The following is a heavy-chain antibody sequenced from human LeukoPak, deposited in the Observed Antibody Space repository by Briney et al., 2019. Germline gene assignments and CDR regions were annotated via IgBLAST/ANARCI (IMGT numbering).Heavy chain of an antibody. CDR3: ARDLVVPAAIQGYDAFDI. CDR2: ISSSSSTI. D-gene: IGHD2-2*01. J-gene: IGHJ3*02. CDR1: GFTFSSYS. Sequence: GGSLRLSCAASGFTFSSYSMNWVRQAPGKGLEWVSYISSSSSTIYCADSVKGRFTISRDNAKNSLYLQMNSLRAEDTAVYYCARDLVVPAAIQGYDAFDIWGQGTMVTVSS. V-gene: IGHV3-48*01.